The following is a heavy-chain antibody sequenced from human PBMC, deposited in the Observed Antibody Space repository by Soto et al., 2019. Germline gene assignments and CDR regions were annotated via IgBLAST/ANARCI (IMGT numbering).Heavy chain of an antibody. V-gene: IGHV4-61*01. CDR2: IYYSGST. CDR1: GGSVSSGSYY. Sequence: QVQLQESGPGLVKPSETLSLTCTVSGGSVSSGSYYWSWIRQPPGKGLEWIGYIYYSGSTNYNPSLKSRVTTSVDTSKNQFSLKLSSVTAADTAVYYCARSHYYDSSGYSGHFDYWGQGTLVTVSS. D-gene: IGHD3-22*01. J-gene: IGHJ4*02. CDR3: ARSHYYDSSGYSGHFDY.